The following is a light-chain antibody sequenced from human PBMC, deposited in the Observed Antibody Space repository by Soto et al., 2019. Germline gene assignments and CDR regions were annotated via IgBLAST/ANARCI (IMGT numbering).Light chain of an antibody. CDR3: QQYGSSPT. V-gene: IGKV2-30*01. J-gene: IGKJ5*01. CDR2: KVS. Sequence: DVVMTQTPHSLPVTLGQPSSISCRSSQILVYSDGNTYLNWFQQRPGQSPRRLIYKVSNRDSGVPERFSGSGSGTDFTLTICCLEPEDFGVNYWQQYGSSPTFGEVTR. CDR1: QILVYSDGNTY.